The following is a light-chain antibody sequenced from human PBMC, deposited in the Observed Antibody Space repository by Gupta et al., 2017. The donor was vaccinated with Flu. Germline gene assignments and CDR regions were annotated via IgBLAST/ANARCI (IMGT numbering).Light chain of an antibody. V-gene: IGKV3-11*01. Sequence: EIELTQSPSTLSASVGETVTLTCRASQSVSTCLAWYQQKPGQAPKLLIYDASNSETGVPARFSGSGSGTDFTLTISSLEPEDFAAYYCQQHSNCPWTFGQGTKVEIK. CDR3: QQHSNCPWT. CDR2: DAS. J-gene: IGKJ1*01. CDR1: QSVSTC.